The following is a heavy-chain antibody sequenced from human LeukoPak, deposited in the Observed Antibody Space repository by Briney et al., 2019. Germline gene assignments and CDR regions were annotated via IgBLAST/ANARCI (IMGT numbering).Heavy chain of an antibody. CDR2: IYHSGST. CDR1: GGSISGTNW. CDR3: ARYTFLPGAGWFDA. D-gene: IGHD2/OR15-2a*01. Sequence: SETLSLTCAVSGGSISGTNWWSWVRQPPGKGLEWIGEIYHSGSTNYNPSLKSRVTISVDKSTNQFSLKLRSVTAADTAVYYCARYTFLPGAGWFDAWGQGTLVTVSS. V-gene: IGHV4-4*02. J-gene: IGHJ5*02.